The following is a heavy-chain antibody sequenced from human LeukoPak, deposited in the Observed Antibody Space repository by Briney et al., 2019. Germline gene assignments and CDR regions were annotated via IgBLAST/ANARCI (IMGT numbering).Heavy chain of an antibody. Sequence: ASVKVSCKASGYTFTGYYMHWVRQAPGQGLEWMGRINPNSGGTNYAQKFQSRVTMTRDTSISTAYMELSRLRSDDTAVYYCARGSSSSRGWFDPWGQGTLVTVSS. CDR3: ARGSSSSRGWFDP. CDR1: GYTFTGYY. CDR2: INPNSGGT. D-gene: IGHD6-6*01. V-gene: IGHV1-2*06. J-gene: IGHJ5*02.